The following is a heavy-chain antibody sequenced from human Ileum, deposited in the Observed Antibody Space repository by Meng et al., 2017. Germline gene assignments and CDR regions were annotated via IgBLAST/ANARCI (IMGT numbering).Heavy chain of an antibody. CDR2: INPNSGGT. CDR3: ARADCSGGSCYFGPIDY. CDR1: GYTFTGYY. J-gene: IGHJ4*02. D-gene: IGHD2-15*01. V-gene: IGHV1-2*02. Sequence: ASVKVSCKASGYTFTGYYMHWVRQAPGQGLEGMGWINPNSGGTNYAQKFQGRVTMTRDTSISTAYMELSMLRSDDTALYYCARADCSGGSCYFGPIDYWGQGTLVTVSS.